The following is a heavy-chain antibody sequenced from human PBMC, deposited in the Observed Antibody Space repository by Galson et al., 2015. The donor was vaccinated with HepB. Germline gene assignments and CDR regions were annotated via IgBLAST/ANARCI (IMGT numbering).Heavy chain of an antibody. D-gene: IGHD3-10*01. V-gene: IGHV1-69*06. CDR2: IIPAFGAA. CDR3: ARQDYYGSGTYPPWYGLDV. Sequence: SVKVSCKASGGNFNNFAITWVRKAPGQGLEWVGRIIPAFGAANYAQKFQGRLTISADKSTGTAYMDLTNLRSEDTAVYYCARQDYYGSGTYPPWYGLDVWGKGTTVSVSS. CDR1: GGNFNNFA. J-gene: IGHJ6*04.